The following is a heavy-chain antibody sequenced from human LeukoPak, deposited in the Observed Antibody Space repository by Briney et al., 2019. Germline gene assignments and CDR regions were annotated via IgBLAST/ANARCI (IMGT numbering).Heavy chain of an antibody. CDR1: GYTFTSYY. Sequence: GASVKVSCKASGYTFTSYYMHWVRQAPGQGLEWKGIINPSGGSTSYAQKFQGRVTMTRDTSTSTVYMELSSLRSEDTAVYYCARVGGSYYFDYWGQGTLVTVSS. CDR2: INPSGGST. CDR3: ARVGGSYYFDY. J-gene: IGHJ4*02. D-gene: IGHD1-26*01. V-gene: IGHV1-46*01.